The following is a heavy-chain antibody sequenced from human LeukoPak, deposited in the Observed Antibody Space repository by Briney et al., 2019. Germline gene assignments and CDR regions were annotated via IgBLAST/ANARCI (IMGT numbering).Heavy chain of an antibody. J-gene: IGHJ5*02. D-gene: IGHD5-18*01. CDR2: INHSGST. V-gene: IGHV4-34*01. CDR3: ARGRRAAIPNWFDP. Sequence: PSETLSLTCAVYGGSFSGYYWSWIRQPPGKGLEGIGEINHSGSTNYNPSLKSRVTISVDTSKNQFSLKLSSVTAADTAVYYCARGRRAAIPNWFDPWGQGTLVTVSS. CDR1: GGSFSGYY.